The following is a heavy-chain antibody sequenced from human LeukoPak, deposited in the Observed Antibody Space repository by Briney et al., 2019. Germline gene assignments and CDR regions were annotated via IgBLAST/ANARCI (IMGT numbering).Heavy chain of an antibody. Sequence: SQTLSLTCTVSGGYISSGSYYWSWIRQPAGQGLEWIGRIYTSGSTICNPSLKSRVTISVDTSKIQFSLKLSSVTAAYTAVYYCARGIAAAFDYWGRGTLVTVSS. CDR3: ARGIAAAFDY. CDR2: IYTSGST. V-gene: IGHV4-61*02. D-gene: IGHD6-13*01. CDR1: GGYISSGSYY. J-gene: IGHJ4*02.